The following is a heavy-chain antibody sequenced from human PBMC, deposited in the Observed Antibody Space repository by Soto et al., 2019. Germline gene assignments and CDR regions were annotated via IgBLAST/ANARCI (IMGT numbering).Heavy chain of an antibody. V-gene: IGHV3-23*01. Sequence: EVQLLESGGGLVQPGGSLRLSCAASGFTFSSYAMSWVRQAPGKGLEWVSGISGTDVSTYQTDSMKGRFTISRDNSRNTLYLQMNSLRAEDTAVYFCAKDHYYDGSGYFDSWGQGTLVTVSS. CDR1: GFTFSSYA. CDR2: ISGTDVST. CDR3: AKDHYYDGSGYFDS. J-gene: IGHJ4*02. D-gene: IGHD3-22*01.